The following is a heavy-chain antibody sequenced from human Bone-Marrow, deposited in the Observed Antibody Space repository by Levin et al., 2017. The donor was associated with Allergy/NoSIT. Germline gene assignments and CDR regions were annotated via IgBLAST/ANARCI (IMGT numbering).Heavy chain of an antibody. J-gene: IGHJ5*02. D-gene: IGHD1-26*01. CDR1: GYTFTGYY. Sequence: PGESLKISCKASGYTFTGYYMHWVRQAPGEGLEWMGWINPKSGGTNYAEKFQGRVTMTRDTSISTAYMELSSLRSDDTAVYYCARERGEGATSDWFDPWGQGTLVTVSS. CDR2: INPKSGGT. V-gene: IGHV1-2*02. CDR3: ARERGEGATSDWFDP.